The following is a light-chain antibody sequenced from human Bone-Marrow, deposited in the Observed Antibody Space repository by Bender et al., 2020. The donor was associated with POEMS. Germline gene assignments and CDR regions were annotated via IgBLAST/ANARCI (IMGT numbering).Light chain of an antibody. V-gene: IGLV2-8*01. CDR3: SSFAGSHNFL. Sequence: QSVLTQPPSASGSPGQSVTISCTGTSSDVGGYDSLSWYQQHPGKAPKLMIYEVTKRPSGVPDRFSGSRSGNTASLTVSGLQTEDEADYYCSSFAGSHNFLFGGGTKLIVL. J-gene: IGLJ2*01. CDR1: SSDVGGYDS. CDR2: EVT.